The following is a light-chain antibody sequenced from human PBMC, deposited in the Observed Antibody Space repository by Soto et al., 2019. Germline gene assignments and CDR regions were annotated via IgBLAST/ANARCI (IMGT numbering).Light chain of an antibody. V-gene: IGLV5-37*01. CDR3: MIWPSNAVV. J-gene: IGLJ2*01. CDR2: YYSDSDK. Sequence: QTVVTQPPSSSASPGESASLTCTLPSDINVGSYNIYWYQQKPGSPPRYLLYYYSDSDKGQGSGVPSRFSGSKDASANTGILPISGLQSEDEADYYCMIWPSNAVVFGGGTKLTVL. CDR1: SDINVGSYN.